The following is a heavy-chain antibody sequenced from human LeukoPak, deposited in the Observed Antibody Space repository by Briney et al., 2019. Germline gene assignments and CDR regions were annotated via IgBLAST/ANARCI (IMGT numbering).Heavy chain of an antibody. J-gene: IGHJ3*02. CDR1: GFTFSSYE. CDR2: ISSSGSTI. D-gene: IGHD3-22*01. Sequence: PGGSLRLSCVASGFTFSSYEMNWVRQAPGKGLEWISYISSSGSTIYNAESVKGRFTISRDSAKNSLYLQMNSLRDEDTAVYYCAREAKSRVVVITTSSSKNDAFDIWGQGTMVTVSS. V-gene: IGHV3-48*03. CDR3: AREAKSRVVVITTSSSKNDAFDI.